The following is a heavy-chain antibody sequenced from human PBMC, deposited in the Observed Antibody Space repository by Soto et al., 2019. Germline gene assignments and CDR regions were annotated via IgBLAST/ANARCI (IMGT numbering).Heavy chain of an antibody. CDR3: ARSRGYSYGLTPPNY. CDR1: GGSISSYY. D-gene: IGHD5-18*01. J-gene: IGHJ4*02. Sequence: SETLSLTCTVSGGSISSYYWSWIRQPPGKGLEWIGYIYYSGSTNYNPSLKSRVTISVDTSKNQFSLKLSSVTAADTAVYYCARSRGYSYGLTPPNYWGQGTLVTVSS. V-gene: IGHV4-59*01. CDR2: IYYSGST.